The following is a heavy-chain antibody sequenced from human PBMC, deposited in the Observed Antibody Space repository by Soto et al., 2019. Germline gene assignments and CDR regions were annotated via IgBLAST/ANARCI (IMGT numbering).Heavy chain of an antibody. V-gene: IGHV1-8*01. CDR1: GYTFTSYD. CDR2: MNPNSGNT. Sequence: ASVKVSCKASGYTFTSYDINWVRQATGQGLEWMGWMNPNSGNTGYAQKFQGRVTMTRNTSISTAYMELSSLRSEDTAVYYCARGPRVYYYYYMDVWGKGTTVTVS. CDR3: ARGPRVYYYYYMDV. J-gene: IGHJ6*03.